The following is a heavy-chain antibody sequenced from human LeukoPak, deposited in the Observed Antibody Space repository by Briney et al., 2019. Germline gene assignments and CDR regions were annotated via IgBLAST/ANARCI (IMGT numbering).Heavy chain of an antibody. CDR3: ARTYYYGSGSYSDY. D-gene: IGHD3-10*01. CDR2: ISSSSSYI. J-gene: IGHJ4*02. Sequence: GGSLRLSCAASGFTFSSYSMNWVRQAPGKGLEWVSSISSSSSYIYYAGSVKGRFTISRDNAKNSLYLQMNSLRAEDTAVYYCARTYYYGSGSYSDYWGQGTLVTVSS. CDR1: GFTFSSYS. V-gene: IGHV3-21*01.